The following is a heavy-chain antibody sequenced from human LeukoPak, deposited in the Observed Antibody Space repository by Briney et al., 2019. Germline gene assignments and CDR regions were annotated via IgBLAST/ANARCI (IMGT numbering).Heavy chain of an antibody. CDR2: FSYSGST. D-gene: IGHD3-10*01. Sequence: SETLSLTCTVSDGSISSYYWSWIRQPPGKGLGWIGYFSYSGSTNYNPSLKSRVTISVDTSKNQFSLKLSSVTAADTAVYYCARVVSYYGSGSYFFGGSQKHTYGMDVWGQGTTVTVSS. J-gene: IGHJ6*02. CDR3: ARVVSYYGSGSYFFGGSQKHTYGMDV. V-gene: IGHV4-59*01. CDR1: DGSISSYY.